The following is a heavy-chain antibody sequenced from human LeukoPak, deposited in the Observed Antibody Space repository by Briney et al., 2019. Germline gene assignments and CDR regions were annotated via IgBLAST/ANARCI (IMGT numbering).Heavy chain of an antibody. Sequence: GGSLRLSCAASGFTFSSYSMNWVRQAPGKGLEWVSSISSSSGYIYYADSVKGRFTISRDNAKNSLYLQMNSLRAEDTAVYYCARTPHITMVRGVIPYYYYYMDVWGKGTTVTISS. V-gene: IGHV3-21*01. D-gene: IGHD3-10*01. CDR3: ARTPHITMVRGVIPYYYYYMDV. J-gene: IGHJ6*03. CDR2: ISSSSGYI. CDR1: GFTFSSYS.